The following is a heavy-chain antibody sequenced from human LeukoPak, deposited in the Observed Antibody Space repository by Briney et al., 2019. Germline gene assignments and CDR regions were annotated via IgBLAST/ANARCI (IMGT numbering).Heavy chain of an antibody. J-gene: IGHJ4*02. CDR2: ISSSGSTI. CDR3: AKELSGYSYSYDY. V-gene: IGHV3-11*01. D-gene: IGHD5-18*01. Sequence: GGSLRLSCAASGFTFSDYYMSWIRQAPGKGLEWVSYISSSGSTIYYADSVKGRFTISRDNAKNSLYLQMNSLRAEDTAVYYCAKELSGYSYSYDYWGQGTLVTVSS. CDR1: GFTFSDYY.